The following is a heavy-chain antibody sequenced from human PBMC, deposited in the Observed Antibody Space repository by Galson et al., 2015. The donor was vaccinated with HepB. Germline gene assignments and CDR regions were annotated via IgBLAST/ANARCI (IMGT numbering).Heavy chain of an antibody. CDR3: ARGSGYYIY. D-gene: IGHD3-3*01. V-gene: IGHV3-23*01. J-gene: IGHJ4*02. CDR1: GFTFRTYD. CDR2: ISGSGGST. Sequence: SLRLSCAASGFTFRTYDMSWVRQAPGKGLEWVSAISGSGGSTNNADSAKGRFTISRDNSKNTLYLQMNSVRAEDTAVYYCARGSGYYIYWGQGILVTVSS.